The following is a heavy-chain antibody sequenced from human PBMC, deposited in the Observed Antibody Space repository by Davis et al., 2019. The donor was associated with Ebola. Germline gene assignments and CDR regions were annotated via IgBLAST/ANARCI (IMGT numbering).Heavy chain of an antibody. D-gene: IGHD3-10*01. CDR3: ARDWGMVRSAGWFDP. CDR2: INPHNGNT. Sequence: AASVKVSCKASGYTFTSYGITWVRQAPGQGLEWMGWINPHNGNTNYAQNVQGRVTMTTDTSTSTAYMEVGSLTSDDTAVYYCARDWGMVRSAGWFDPWGQGTLVTVSS. J-gene: IGHJ5*02. CDR1: GYTFTSYG. V-gene: IGHV1-18*04.